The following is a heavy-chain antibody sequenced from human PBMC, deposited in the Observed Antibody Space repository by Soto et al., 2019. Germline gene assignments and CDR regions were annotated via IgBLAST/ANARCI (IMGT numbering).Heavy chain of an antibody. Sequence: QVQLVQSGAEVKKPGSSVTVSCKASGGTFNNHAINCVRQAPGQGLEWMGGIIPIFGTSDYAQTCQNRVTITADESTRTAYRELSSLRSDDTAVYYCERGKRRELATMLRDRWFEHGGQGTLVTVSS. D-gene: IGHD5-12*01. CDR3: ERGKRRELATMLRDRWFEH. J-gene: IGHJ5*02. CDR2: IIPIFGTS. CDR1: GGTFNNHA. V-gene: IGHV1-69*01.